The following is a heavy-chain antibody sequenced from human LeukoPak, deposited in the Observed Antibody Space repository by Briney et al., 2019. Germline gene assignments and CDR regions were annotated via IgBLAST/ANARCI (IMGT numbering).Heavy chain of an antibody. V-gene: IGHV4-4*07. D-gene: IGHD3-10*01. J-gene: IGHJ6*03. CDR1: GGSISSYY. CDR3: ASTYYYGSGSIYYYYMDV. Sequence: SETLSLTCTGSGGSISSYYWSWIRQPAGKGLEGIGRIYTSGSTNYNPSLKSRVTISVDKSKNQFSLTLSSVTAADTAVYYCASTYYYGSGSIYYYYMDVWGNGTTVTVSS. CDR2: IYTSGST.